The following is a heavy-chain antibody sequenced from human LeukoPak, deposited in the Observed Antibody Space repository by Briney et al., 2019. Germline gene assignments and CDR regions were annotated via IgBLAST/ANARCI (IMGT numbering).Heavy chain of an antibody. J-gene: IGHJ4*02. Sequence: GGSLRLSCEASGFTFSTYAMSWVRQAPGKGLEWFSTISGSGGSTNYADSVKGRFTISRDNSKNTLSLQVNSLRAEDTAVYYCAKDRSDDTRWYVGSHWGQGTLVTVSS. CDR3: AKDRSDDTRWYVGSH. V-gene: IGHV3-23*01. CDR1: GFTFSTYA. D-gene: IGHD2-2*01. CDR2: ISGSGGST.